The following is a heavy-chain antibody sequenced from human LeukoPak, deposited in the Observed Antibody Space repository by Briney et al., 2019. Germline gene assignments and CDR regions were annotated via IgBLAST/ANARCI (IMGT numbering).Heavy chain of an antibody. CDR2: VHHTGVT. D-gene: IGHD6-19*01. J-gene: IGHJ6*02. CDR1: GGSITSLY. Sequence: SETLSLTCSVSGGSITSLYWSWVRQPPGKGLEYVGYVHHTGVTNYNPSLRGRVTVSMDASKNQFYLKLNSVTAADTAVYYCVRSATIAVFRYGMDVWGQGSTVTVSS. CDR3: VRSATIAVFRYGMDV. V-gene: IGHV4-59*11.